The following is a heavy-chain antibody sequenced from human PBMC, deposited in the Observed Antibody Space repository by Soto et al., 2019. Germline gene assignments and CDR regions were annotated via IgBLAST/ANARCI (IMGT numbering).Heavy chain of an antibody. D-gene: IGHD2-2*02. V-gene: IGHV4-34*01. CDR2: INHSGST. CDR3: ARGTHVVVPAAIFDTGGDWFDP. Sequence: SETLSLTCAVYGGSFSGYYWSWIRQPPGKGLEWIGEINHSGSTNYNPSLKSRVTISVDTSKNQFSLKLSSVTAADTAVYYCARGTHVVVPAAIFDTGGDWFDPWGQGTLVTVSS. J-gene: IGHJ5*02. CDR1: GGSFSGYY.